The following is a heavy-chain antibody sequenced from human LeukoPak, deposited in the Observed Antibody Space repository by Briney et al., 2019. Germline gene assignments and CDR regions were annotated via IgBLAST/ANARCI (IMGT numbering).Heavy chain of an antibody. J-gene: IGHJ4*02. CDR1: GFTFSSYG. CDR3: AKLLLSHPKGEMVVANDPFDY. CDR2: ISGSGGST. V-gene: IGHV3-23*01. D-gene: IGHD3-22*01. Sequence: PGGSLRLFYAASGFTFSSYGMSWVRQAPGKGLEWVSAISGSGGSTYYADSVKGRFTISRDNSKNTLYLQMNSLRAEDTAVYYCAKLLLSHPKGEMVVANDPFDYWGQEPAYTVSS.